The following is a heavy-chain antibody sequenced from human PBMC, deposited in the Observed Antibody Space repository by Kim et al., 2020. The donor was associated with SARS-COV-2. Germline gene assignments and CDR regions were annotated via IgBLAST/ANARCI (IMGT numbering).Heavy chain of an antibody. J-gene: IGHJ6*03. V-gene: IGHV4-59*08. CDR3: ARLSSHYYYVSGSFWGDYYYYMDV. Sequence: SETLSLTCTVSGGSISSYYWSWIRQPPGKGLEWIGYIYYSGSTNYNPSLKSRVTISVDTSKNQFSLKLSSVTAADTAVYYCARLSSHYYYVSGSFWGDYYYYMDVWGKGTTVTVSS. CDR2: IYYSGST. CDR1: GGSISSYY. D-gene: IGHD3-10*01.